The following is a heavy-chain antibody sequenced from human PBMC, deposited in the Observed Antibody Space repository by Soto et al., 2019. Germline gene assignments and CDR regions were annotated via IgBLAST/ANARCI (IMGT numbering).Heavy chain of an antibody. V-gene: IGHV4-4*02. CDR2: IYHSGST. Sequence: SETLSLTCAVSSGSISSSNWWSWVRQPPGKGLEWIGEIYHSGSTNYNPSLKSRVTISVDKSKNQFSLKLSSVTAADTAVYYCATGGGGTGTLFDYWGQGALVTVSS. CDR3: ATGGGGTGTLFDY. D-gene: IGHD1-1*01. CDR1: SGSISSSNW. J-gene: IGHJ4*02.